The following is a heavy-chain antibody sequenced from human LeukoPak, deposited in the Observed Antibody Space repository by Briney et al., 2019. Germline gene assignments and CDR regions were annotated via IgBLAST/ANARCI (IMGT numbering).Heavy chain of an antibody. CDR1: GGSISSYY. D-gene: IGHD1-7*01. CDR3: AREVPVGAGTTSYNWFDP. V-gene: IGHV4-59*12. Sequence: SETLSLTCTVSGGSISSYYWSWIRQPPGKGLEWIGYIYYSGSTNYNSSLKSRVTISVDTSKNQFSLKLSSVTAADTAVYYCAREVPVGAGTTSYNWFDPWGQGTLVTVSS. CDR2: IYYSGST. J-gene: IGHJ5*02.